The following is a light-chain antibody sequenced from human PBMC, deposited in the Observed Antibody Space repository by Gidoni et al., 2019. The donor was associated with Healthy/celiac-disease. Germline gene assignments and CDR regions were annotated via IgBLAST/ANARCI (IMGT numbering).Light chain of an antibody. CDR1: QSVLYSSNNKNY. CDR3: QQYYSTPYT. V-gene: IGKV4-1*01. CDR2: WAS. Sequence: DIVMTQSPDSLAVSLCERATINCKSSQSVLYSSNNKNYLAWYQQKPGQPPKLLIYWASTRESGVPDRFSGSGSGTDFTLTISSRQAEDVAVYYCQQYYSTPYTFGQGTKLEIK. J-gene: IGKJ2*01.